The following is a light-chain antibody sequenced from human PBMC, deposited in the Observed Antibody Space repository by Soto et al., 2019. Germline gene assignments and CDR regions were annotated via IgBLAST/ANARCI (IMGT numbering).Light chain of an antibody. J-gene: IGKJ5*01. CDR2: DAS. CDR1: QSVTTY. Sequence: ETVLPQSPATLSLSPGESATLSCRASQSVTTYLAWYQQKPGQAPRLLIYDASVRATGIPARFSASGSGTDFTLTISSLEPEDFAVYYCQQRSNWPPEITFGQGTRLEIK. CDR3: QQRSNWPPEIT. V-gene: IGKV3-11*01.